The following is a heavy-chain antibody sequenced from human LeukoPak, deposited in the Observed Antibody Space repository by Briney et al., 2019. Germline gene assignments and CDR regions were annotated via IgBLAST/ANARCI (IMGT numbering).Heavy chain of an antibody. J-gene: IGHJ4*02. Sequence: GGSLRLSCAASGFTFSSYAMSRVRQAPGKGLEWVSAISGSGGSTYYADSVKGRFTISRDNPKNTLYLQMNSLRAEDTAVYYCAKDREYYYDSSGYYYGYWGQGTLVTVSS. CDR1: GFTFSSYA. CDR2: ISGSGGST. V-gene: IGHV3-23*01. CDR3: AKDREYYYDSSGYYYGY. D-gene: IGHD3-22*01.